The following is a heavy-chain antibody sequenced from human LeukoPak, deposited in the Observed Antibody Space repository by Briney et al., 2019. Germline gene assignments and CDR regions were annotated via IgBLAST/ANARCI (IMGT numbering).Heavy chain of an antibody. D-gene: IGHD2-2*01. CDR2: ISWDGGST. Sequence: GGSLRLSCAASGFTFDDYTMHWVRQAPGKGLEWVSLISWDGGSTYYADSVKGRFTISRDNSKNSLYLQMNSLRTEDTALYYCAKSAEYQLLFLAYMDVWGKGTTVTVSS. CDR1: GFTFDDYT. CDR3: AKSAEYQLLFLAYMDV. J-gene: IGHJ6*03. V-gene: IGHV3-43*01.